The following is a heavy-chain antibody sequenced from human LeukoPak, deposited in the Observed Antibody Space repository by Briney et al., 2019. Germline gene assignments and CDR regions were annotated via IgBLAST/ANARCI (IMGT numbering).Heavy chain of an antibody. CDR2: ISSSSSYI. Sequence: GGSLRLSCAASGLTFSSYSMNWVRQAPGKGLEWVSSISSSSSYIYYADSVKGRFTISRDNAKNSLYLQMNSLRAEGTAVYYCARGTLLAGWFFDYWGQGTLVTVSS. D-gene: IGHD6-19*01. CDR1: GLTFSSYS. V-gene: IGHV3-21*01. CDR3: ARGTLLAGWFFDY. J-gene: IGHJ4*02.